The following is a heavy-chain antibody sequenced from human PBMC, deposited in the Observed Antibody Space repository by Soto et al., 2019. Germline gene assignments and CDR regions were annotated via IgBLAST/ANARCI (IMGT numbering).Heavy chain of an antibody. D-gene: IGHD3-10*01. CDR3: AILRGDIDY. CDR1: GFTFSSYS. V-gene: IGHV3-48*01. Sequence: EVQLVESGGGLVQPGGSLRLSCAASGFTFSSYSMNWVRKAPGKGLEWVSYISSSSSTIYYADSVKGRFTISRDNAKNSLYLQMNSLRAEDTAVYYCAILRGDIDYWGQGTLVTVSS. CDR2: ISSSSSTI. J-gene: IGHJ4*02.